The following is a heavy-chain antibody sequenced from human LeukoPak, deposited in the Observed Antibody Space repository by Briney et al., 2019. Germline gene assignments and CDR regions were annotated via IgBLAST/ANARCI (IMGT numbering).Heavy chain of an antibody. J-gene: IGHJ5*02. D-gene: IGHD6-13*01. CDR1: GYTLTELS. CDR2: FDPEDGET. Sequence: ASVKVSCKVSGYTLTELSMHWVRQAPGKGLEWMGGFDPEDGETIYAQKFQGGVTMTEDTSTDTAYMELSSLRSEDTAVYYCATASSSWYGLTFDPWGQGTLVTVSS. V-gene: IGHV1-24*01. CDR3: ATASSSWYGLTFDP.